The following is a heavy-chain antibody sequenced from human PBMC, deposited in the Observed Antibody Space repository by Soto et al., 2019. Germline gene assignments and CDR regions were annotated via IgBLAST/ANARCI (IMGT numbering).Heavy chain of an antibody. J-gene: IGHJ6*03. CDR1: GGSISSYY. CDR3: ARQAVVPAPRAYYYYYMDV. V-gene: IGHV4-59*08. Sequence: SETLSLTCTVSGGSISSYYWSWIRQPPGKGLEWIGYIYYSGSTNYNPSLKSRVTISVDTSKNQFSLKLSSVTAADTAVYYCARQAVVPAPRAYYYYYMDVWGKGTTVTVSS. D-gene: IGHD2-2*01. CDR2: IYYSGST.